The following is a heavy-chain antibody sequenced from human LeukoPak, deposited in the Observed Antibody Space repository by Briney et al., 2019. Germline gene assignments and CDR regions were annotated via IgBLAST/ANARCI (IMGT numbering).Heavy chain of an antibody. CDR1: GGSFSGYY. D-gene: IGHD6-13*01. V-gene: IGHV4-34*01. CDR3: ARGWYSSSWYRWFDP. CDR2: INHSGNT. Sequence: PSETLSLTCAVYGGSFSGYYWSWIRQPPGKGLEWIGEINHSGNTNYNPSLKSRVTISVDTSKNQFSLKLSSVTAADTAVYYCARGWYSSSWYRWFDPWGQGTLVTVSS. J-gene: IGHJ5*02.